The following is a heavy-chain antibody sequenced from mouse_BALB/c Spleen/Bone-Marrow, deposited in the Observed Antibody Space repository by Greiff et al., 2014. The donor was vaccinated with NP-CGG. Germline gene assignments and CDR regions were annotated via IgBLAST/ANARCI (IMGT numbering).Heavy chain of an antibody. J-gene: IGHJ4*01. CDR1: GYKITDYK. CDR3: TREGIYFGYDVPMDY. CDR2: IDPETGGT. D-gene: IGHD2-2*01. Sequence: WAEMGRAGASVALACKGLGYKITDYKMHWGEKTPVHGLGWIGSIDPETGGTAYNQNFKGKATLTADRSSTTAYMELRSLTSEDSAVYYCTREGIYFGYDVPMDYWGQGTSVTVSS. V-gene: IGHV1-15*01.